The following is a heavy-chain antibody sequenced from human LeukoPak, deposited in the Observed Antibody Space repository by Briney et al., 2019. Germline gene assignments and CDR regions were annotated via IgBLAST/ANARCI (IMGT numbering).Heavy chain of an antibody. J-gene: IGHJ3*02. D-gene: IGHD6-13*01. Sequence: SETLSLTCTVSGGSISSYYWSWIRQPAGKGLEWIGRIYTSGSTNYNPSLKSRVTMSVDTSKNQFSLKLSSVTAADTAVYYCARGVRALVLNAFDIWGQGTMVTVSS. CDR2: IYTSGST. CDR3: ARGVRALVLNAFDI. CDR1: GGSISSYY. V-gene: IGHV4-4*07.